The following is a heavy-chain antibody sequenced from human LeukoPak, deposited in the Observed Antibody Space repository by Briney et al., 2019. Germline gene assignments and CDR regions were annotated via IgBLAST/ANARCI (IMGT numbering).Heavy chain of an antibody. Sequence: GRSLRLSCAASGFTFRSYAVHWVRQAPGRGLEWVAVVSYDGSNKYYTDSVRGRFTISRDNSKNTLYLQMNSPRAEDTALYYCARDRSLSSFGELFIWGQGTLVTVSS. CDR3: ARDRSLSSFGELFI. V-gene: IGHV3-30*10. CDR1: GFTFRSYA. CDR2: VSYDGSNK. D-gene: IGHD3-10*01. J-gene: IGHJ4*02.